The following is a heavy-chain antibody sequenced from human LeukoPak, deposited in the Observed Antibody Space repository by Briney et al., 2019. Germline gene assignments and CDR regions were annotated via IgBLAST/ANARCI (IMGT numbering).Heavy chain of an antibody. CDR1: GFTFSSYW. D-gene: IGHD3-22*01. V-gene: IGHV3-74*01. CDR2: INTDGSST. Sequence: GGSLRLSCAASGFTFSSYWMHWVRQAPGKGLVWVSRINTDGSSTTYADSVKGRFTISRDNAKNTLYLQMNSLRAEDTAVYYCARIGYYYDSSGYCFDYWGQGTLVTVSS. CDR3: ARIGYYYDSSGYCFDY. J-gene: IGHJ4*02.